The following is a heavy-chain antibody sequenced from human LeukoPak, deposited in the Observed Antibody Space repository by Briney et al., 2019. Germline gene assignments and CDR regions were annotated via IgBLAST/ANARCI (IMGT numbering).Heavy chain of an antibody. V-gene: IGHV3-7*04. CDR2: IKQDGSEK. J-gene: IGHJ6*03. D-gene: IGHD6-13*01. CDR3: ARGSNTWSPAGHMDV. Sequence: PGGSLRLSCAASAFTFSTYWMNWVRQAPGKGLEWVANIKQDGSEKYYVDSVKGRYSISRDNAKNSLHLQMNSLRAEDTAVYYCARGSNTWSPAGHMDVWGKGTTVTVSS. CDR1: AFTFSTYW.